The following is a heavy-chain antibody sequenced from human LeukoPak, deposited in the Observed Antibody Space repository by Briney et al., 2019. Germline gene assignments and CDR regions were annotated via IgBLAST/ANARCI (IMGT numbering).Heavy chain of an antibody. J-gene: IGHJ6*02. CDR2: IGVTGSPT. CDR3: ARNAWKSSDSGRGRMDV. Sequence: PGGSLRLSCAASGFSLSHYSVTWFRQASGKGLEWVSYIGVTGSPTYYADSVKARFTISRDDAKESLYLQMNSLRAEDTAVYYCARNAWKSSDSGRGRMDVWGQGTSVTVSS. CDR1: GFSLSHYS. V-gene: IGHV3-48*01. D-gene: IGHD3-10*01.